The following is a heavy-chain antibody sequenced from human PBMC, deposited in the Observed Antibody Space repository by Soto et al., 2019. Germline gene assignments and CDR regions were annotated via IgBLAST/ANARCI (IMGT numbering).Heavy chain of an antibody. Sequence: EVQLLESGGGLVQPGGSLRLSCAASGFTFSSYAMSWVCQAPGKGLEWVSAISGSGGSTYYADSVKGRFTISRDNSKNTLYLQMNSLRAEDTAVYYCAKEARVVDTAMVKGVDYWGQGTLVTVAS. J-gene: IGHJ4*02. V-gene: IGHV3-23*01. CDR3: AKEARVVDTAMVKGVDY. CDR1: GFTFSSYA. D-gene: IGHD5-18*01. CDR2: ISGSGGST.